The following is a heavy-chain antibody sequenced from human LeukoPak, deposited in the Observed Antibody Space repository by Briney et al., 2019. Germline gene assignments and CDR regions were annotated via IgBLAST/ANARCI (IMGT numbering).Heavy chain of an antibody. CDR3: ARDLQVGNGDC. CDR1: GGTFSSYA. J-gene: IGHJ4*02. CDR2: ISPIFGTT. V-gene: IGHV1-69*01. Sequence: SVKVSCKASGGTFSSYAISWVRQAPGQGLEWMGGISPIFGTTNYAQKFQGRVTITADESTSTAYMELSSLRSEDTAVYYCARDLQVGNGDCWGQGTLDTVSS. D-gene: IGHD1-26*01.